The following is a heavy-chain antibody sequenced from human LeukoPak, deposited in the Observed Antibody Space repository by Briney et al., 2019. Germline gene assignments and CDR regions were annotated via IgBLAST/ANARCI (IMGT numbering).Heavy chain of an antibody. J-gene: IGHJ4*02. D-gene: IGHD3-3*01. V-gene: IGHV5-51*01. CDR3: ARQARITIFGVVIYYFDY. CDR2: IYPGDSDT. CDR1: GYTFTSYW. Sequence: GESLKISCKGSGYTFTSYWIGWVRHMPGKGLEWMGIIYPGDSDTRYSPAFQGQVTISADKSINTAYLQWSSLKASDTAMYYCARQARITIFGVVIYYFDYWGQGTLVTVSS.